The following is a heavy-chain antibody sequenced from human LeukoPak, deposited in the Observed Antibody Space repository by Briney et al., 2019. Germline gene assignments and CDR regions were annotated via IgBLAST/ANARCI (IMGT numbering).Heavy chain of an antibody. CDR2: IIPIFGTA. V-gene: IGHV1-69*05. CDR3: AGKDLERIRTEYYFDY. CDR1: GGTFSSYA. D-gene: IGHD3-3*01. J-gene: IGHJ4*02. Sequence: GASVKVSCKASGGTFSSYAISWVRQAPGQGLEWMGGIIPIFGTANYAQKFQGRVTITTDESTSTAYMELSSLRSEDTAVYYCAGKDLERIRTEYYFDYWGQGTLVTVSS.